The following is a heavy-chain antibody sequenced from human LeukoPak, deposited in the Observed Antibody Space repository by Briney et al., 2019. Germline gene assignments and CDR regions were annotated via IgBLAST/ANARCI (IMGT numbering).Heavy chain of an antibody. Sequence: GGSLRLSCGASGFTFSSYWMSWVRQAPGKGLEWVANIKQDGSEKYYVDSVKGRFTISKDNAKNSLYLQMNSLRAEDTAAYYCARDNYYFDYWGQGTLVTVSS. CDR2: IKQDGSEK. V-gene: IGHV3-7*01. CDR3: ARDNYYFDY. CDR1: GFTFSSYW. J-gene: IGHJ4*02.